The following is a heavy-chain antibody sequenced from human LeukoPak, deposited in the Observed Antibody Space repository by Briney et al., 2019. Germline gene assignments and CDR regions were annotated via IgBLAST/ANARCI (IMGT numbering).Heavy chain of an antibody. Sequence: GGSLRLSCAASGFTFSSYGMHWVRQAPGKGLEWVSFIRYDGSNEYYADSVRGRFTISRDNSKNTLYLQMNSLRAEDTAVYYCARETDYYDSSGSYAFDIWGQGTMVTVSS. V-gene: IGHV3-30*02. D-gene: IGHD3-22*01. J-gene: IGHJ3*02. CDR2: IRYDGSNE. CDR1: GFTFSSYG. CDR3: ARETDYYDSSGSYAFDI.